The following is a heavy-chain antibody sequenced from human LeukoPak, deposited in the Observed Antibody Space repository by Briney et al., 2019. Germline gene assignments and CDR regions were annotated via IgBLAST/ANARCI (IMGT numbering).Heavy chain of an antibody. V-gene: IGHV1-2*02. Sequence: ASVKLSCKASGYTFTGYYMHWGRQAPGQGLEWMGWINPNSGGTNYAQKFQGRVTMTRDTSISTAYMELSRLRSDDTAVYYCARRGIAAAGAQFDYWGQGTLVTVSS. D-gene: IGHD6-13*01. CDR2: INPNSGGT. CDR1: GYTFTGYY. J-gene: IGHJ4*02. CDR3: ARRGIAAAGAQFDY.